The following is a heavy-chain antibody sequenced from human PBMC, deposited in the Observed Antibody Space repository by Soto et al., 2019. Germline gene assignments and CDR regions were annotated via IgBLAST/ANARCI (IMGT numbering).Heavy chain of an antibody. CDR3: ARDNEFAGYSYGSDYYGMDV. Sequence: GGSLRLSCAASGFTFSSYAMHWVRQAPGKGLEWVAVISYDGSNKYYADSVKGRFTISRDNSKNTLYLQMNSLRAEDTAVYYCARDNEFAGYSYGSDYYGMDVWGQGTTVTVSS. V-gene: IGHV3-30-3*01. CDR2: ISYDGSNK. CDR1: GFTFSSYA. J-gene: IGHJ6*02. D-gene: IGHD5-18*01.